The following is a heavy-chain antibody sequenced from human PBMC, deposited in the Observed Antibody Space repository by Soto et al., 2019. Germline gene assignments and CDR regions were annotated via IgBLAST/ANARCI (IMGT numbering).Heavy chain of an antibody. D-gene: IGHD2-8*02. V-gene: IGHV4-34*01. J-gene: IGHJ4*02. Sequence: QVQLQQWGAGLLKPSETLSLTCAVYGGTFSGYYWTWIRQPPATGLQWIGEINHTGTTNYNPSLNSRVSLSVDTSTNQSSLKLTSVTAAEPAVYYCARDKITGLFAYWGQATLVTVSS. CDR1: GGTFSGYY. CDR2: INHTGTT. CDR3: ARDKITGLFAY.